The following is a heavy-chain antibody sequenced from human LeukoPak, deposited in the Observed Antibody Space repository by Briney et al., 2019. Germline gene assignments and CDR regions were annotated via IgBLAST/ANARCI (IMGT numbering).Heavy chain of an antibody. J-gene: IGHJ6*02. Sequence: ASVKGSRTPSGYAFTSYDIDWVRQATGQGLEWRGWMNPNSGNTGYAQKFQGRVTMTRNTSISTAYMELGSLRSEDTAVYYCARVDTAMVTWYRYYYYGMDVWGQGTTVTVSS. CDR2: MNPNSGNT. CDR1: GYAFTSYD. CDR3: ARVDTAMVTWYRYYYYGMDV. V-gene: IGHV1-8*01. D-gene: IGHD5-18*01.